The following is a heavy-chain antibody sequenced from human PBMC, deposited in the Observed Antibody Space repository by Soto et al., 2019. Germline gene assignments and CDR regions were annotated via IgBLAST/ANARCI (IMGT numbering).Heavy chain of an antibody. Sequence: PSATLSLTCSVSGGSVSDKTYYWSWIRQPPGKRLEWIGSVYYSGTTNYNPSLKSRVTISVDLSKNRFSLRLSSVTTADTALYYCARTTAVPNTLRSRYFVDYWGRGTLVTGSA. V-gene: IGHV4-61*01. CDR2: VYYSGTT. D-gene: IGHD4-17*01. J-gene: IGHJ4*02. CDR3: ARTTAVPNTLRSRYFVDY. CDR1: GGSVSDKTYY.